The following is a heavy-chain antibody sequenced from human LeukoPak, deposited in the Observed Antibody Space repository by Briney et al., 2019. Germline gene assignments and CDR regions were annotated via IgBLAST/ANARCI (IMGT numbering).Heavy chain of an antibody. CDR2: IIPIFGTA. CDR1: GGTFTCYA. V-gene: IGHV1-69*05. J-gene: IGHJ4*02. D-gene: IGHD2-15*01. Sequence: ASAKLSCNASGGTFTCYAISWGRHAPGQGHEWEGGIIPIFGTANYAQKLQSRVTITRDTSASTAYMELSSLRSEDMAVCYCARDERYCSGGSCSDYGDYGGYFDYWGQGTLVTVSS. CDR3: ARDERYCSGGSCSDYGDYGGYFDY.